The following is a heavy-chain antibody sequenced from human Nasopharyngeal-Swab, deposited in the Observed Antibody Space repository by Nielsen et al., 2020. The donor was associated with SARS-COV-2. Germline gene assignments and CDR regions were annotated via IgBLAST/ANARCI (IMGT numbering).Heavy chain of an antibody. Sequence: ASVTVSCQSSVYTFPSYGISWVRQAPGQGLDWMGWISGNIGTTNYAQNLQGRVTMTTDTSTSTAYMELRNLRSDDTAVYYCARGSTLIDYWGQGTLVTVSS. CDR1: VYTFPSYG. CDR2: ISGNIGTT. V-gene: IGHV1-18*01. CDR3: ARGSTLIDY. J-gene: IGHJ4*02. D-gene: IGHD1-26*01.